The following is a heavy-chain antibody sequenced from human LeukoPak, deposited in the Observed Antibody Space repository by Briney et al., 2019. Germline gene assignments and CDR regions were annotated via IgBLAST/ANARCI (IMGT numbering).Heavy chain of an antibody. D-gene: IGHD6-19*01. CDR1: GDSISGYY. CDR3: ARHTPVTGQPLGY. V-gene: IGHV4-59*08. J-gene: IGHJ4*02. CDR2: IHYTGST. Sequence: SETLSLTCTVSGDSISGYYWSWFRQPPGKGREWVAYIHYTGSTNYNPSLKSRVTISLDTSENQFSLKLTSVTAADTAVYYCARHTPVTGQPLGYWGQGTLVTVSS.